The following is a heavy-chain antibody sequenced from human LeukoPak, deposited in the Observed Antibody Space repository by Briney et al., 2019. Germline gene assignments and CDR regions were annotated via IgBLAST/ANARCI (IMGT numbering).Heavy chain of an antibody. CDR3: ARMTYYYDSSAYFYLQSGAFDI. D-gene: IGHD3-22*01. Sequence: SETLSLTCAVYGGSFSGYYWSWIRQPPGKGLEWIGEINHSGSTNYNPSLKSRVTISVDTSKNEFSLRLSSVTAADTALYYCARMTYYYDSSAYFYLQSGAFDIWGQGTVVTVSS. V-gene: IGHV4-34*01. J-gene: IGHJ3*02. CDR1: GGSFSGYY. CDR2: INHSGST.